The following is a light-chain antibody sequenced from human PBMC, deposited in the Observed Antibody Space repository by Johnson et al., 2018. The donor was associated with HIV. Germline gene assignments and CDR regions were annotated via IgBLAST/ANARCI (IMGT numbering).Light chain of an antibody. V-gene: IGLV1-51*02. CDR1: NSNIGNNY. CDR2: ENN. J-gene: IGLJ1*01. CDR3: GTWDNSLSTGAV. Sequence: QSVLTQPPSVSAAPGQKVTISCSGSNSNIGNNYVSWYQHLPGTAPKLIIYENNMRPSGITDRFSGSKSGTSATLGIAGLQTGDEADYYCGTWDNSLSTGAVFGTGTKVTVL.